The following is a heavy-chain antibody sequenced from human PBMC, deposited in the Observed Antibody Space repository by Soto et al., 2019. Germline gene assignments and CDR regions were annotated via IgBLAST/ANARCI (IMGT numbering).Heavy chain of an antibody. CDR1: GGSISSGGYY. CDR2: IYYSGST. CDR3: ARGSSLGGYYFDY. D-gene: IGHD6-6*01. J-gene: IGHJ4*02. V-gene: IGHV4-31*03. Sequence: SETLSLTCTVSGGSISSGGYYWSWIRQHPGKGLEWIGYIYYSGSTYYNPSLKSRVTISVDTSKNQFSLKLSSVTAADTAVYYCARGSSLGGYYFDYWGQGTLVTV.